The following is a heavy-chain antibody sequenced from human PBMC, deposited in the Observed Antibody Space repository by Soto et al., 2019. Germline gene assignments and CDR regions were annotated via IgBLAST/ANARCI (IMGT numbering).Heavy chain of an antibody. CDR1: GYTFTNYW. Sequence: PGESLKISCKGSGYTFTNYWIGWVRQMPGKGLEWMGIIDPADSNPTYSPSFQGQVTFSVDKSINTAYLQWNSLKASDTAMYYCARQGGEYNTMSDYWGQGTLVTVSS. J-gene: IGHJ4*02. D-gene: IGHD3-10*01. V-gene: IGHV5-51*01. CDR3: ARQGGEYNTMSDY. CDR2: IDPADSNP.